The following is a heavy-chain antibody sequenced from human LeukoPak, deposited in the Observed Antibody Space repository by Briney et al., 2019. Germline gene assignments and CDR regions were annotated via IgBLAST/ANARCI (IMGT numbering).Heavy chain of an antibody. CDR2: MRPNSGET. V-gene: IGHV1-8*02. Sequence: GASVKVSCKASGYTFTNFEINWVRQVAGQGLEWMGGMRPNSGETVNVQKFQGRVTMTRDISTSTAYMELTGLRSDDTAVYFCARGYCSGGGCYTAEYLPHWGQGTLVTVSS. J-gene: IGHJ1*01. CDR3: ARGYCSGGGCYTAEYLPH. D-gene: IGHD2-15*01. CDR1: GYTFTNFE.